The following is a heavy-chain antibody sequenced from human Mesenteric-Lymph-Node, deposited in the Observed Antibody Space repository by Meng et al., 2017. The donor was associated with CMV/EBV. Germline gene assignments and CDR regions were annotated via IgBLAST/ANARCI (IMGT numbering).Heavy chain of an antibody. CDR3: AKAAAAAASGGYFDY. V-gene: IGHV3-23*03. CDR1: GFPFSSYA. J-gene: IGHJ4*02. CDR2: IYSGDSST. D-gene: IGHD6-13*01. Sequence: SGFPFSSYAMGWVRQAPGKGLEWVSVIYSGDSSTYYADSVKGRFTISRDNSKNTLYLQVNSLRVEDTAVYYCAKAAAAAASGGYFDYWGQGTLVTVSS.